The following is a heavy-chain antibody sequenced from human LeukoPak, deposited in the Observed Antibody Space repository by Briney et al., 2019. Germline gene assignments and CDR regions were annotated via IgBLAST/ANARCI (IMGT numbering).Heavy chain of an antibody. J-gene: IGHJ4*02. CDR2: ISYDGRNK. CDR1: GFTFSSYG. D-gene: IGHD3-22*01. CDR3: AKDQRPYYYDSSGPYDY. V-gene: IGHV3-30*18. Sequence: PGGSLRLSCAASGFTFSSYGMHWVRQAPGKGLEWVAVISYDGRNKYYADSVKGRFTISRDNAKNSLYLQMNSLRAEDTALYYCAKDQRPYYYDSSGPYDYWGQGTLVTVSS.